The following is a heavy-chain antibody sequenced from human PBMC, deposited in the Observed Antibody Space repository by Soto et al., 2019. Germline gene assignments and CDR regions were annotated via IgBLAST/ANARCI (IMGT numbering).Heavy chain of an antibody. Sequence: GGSLRLSCAASGFTFSNAWMSWVRQAPGKGLEWVGRIKSKTDGGTTDYAAPVKGRFTISRDDSKNTLYLQMNSLKTEDTAVYYCTTDRGGDYWYFDLWGRGTLVTVSS. V-gene: IGHV3-15*01. CDR3: TTDRGGDYWYFDL. CDR2: IKSKTDGGTT. J-gene: IGHJ2*01. D-gene: IGHD2-21*01. CDR1: GFTFSNAW.